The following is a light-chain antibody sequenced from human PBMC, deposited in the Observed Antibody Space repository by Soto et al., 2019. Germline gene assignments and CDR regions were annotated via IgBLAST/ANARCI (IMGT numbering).Light chain of an antibody. CDR3: QQYCSAPCT. CDR2: AAS. J-gene: IGKJ1*01. Sequence: EIVLTQSPGTLSSSPGERATLSCRASESVSSNYLAWYQQRPGQAPRLLIYAASNRARGIPDRFGGSGSGTDFTLTVSRLEPEDFAVYYFQQYCSAPCTFGQGPKV. CDR1: ESVSSNY. V-gene: IGKV3-20*01.